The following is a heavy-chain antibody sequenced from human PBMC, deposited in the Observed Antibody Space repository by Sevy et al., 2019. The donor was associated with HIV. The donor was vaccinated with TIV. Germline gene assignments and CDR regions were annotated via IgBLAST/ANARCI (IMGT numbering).Heavy chain of an antibody. CDR2: MRPNSGEV. CDR3: AQAYYFTH. Sequence: ASVKVSCKASRSTFVSNDINWLRQAPGQGLEWVGWMRPNSGEVGYAQKFQGRVTMTRNISITTAYMELGRLRFDDTAVYYCAQAYYFTHWGQGTVVTVSS. D-gene: IGHD3-22*01. J-gene: IGHJ4*02. CDR1: RSTFVSND. V-gene: IGHV1-8*01.